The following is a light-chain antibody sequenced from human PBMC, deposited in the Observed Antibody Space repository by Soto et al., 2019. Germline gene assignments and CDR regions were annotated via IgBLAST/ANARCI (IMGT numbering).Light chain of an antibody. CDR3: SSYTSSTTWV. J-gene: IGLJ3*02. Sequence: QSALTQPASVSGSPGQSITISCTGTGSDVGFSKFVPWHQQHPGKAPKLIIYEVSDRPSGVSNRFSGSKSGNTASLTISGLQAEDEADYYCSSYTSSTTWVFGGGTKLTVL. CDR2: EVS. CDR1: GSDVGFSKF. V-gene: IGLV2-14*01.